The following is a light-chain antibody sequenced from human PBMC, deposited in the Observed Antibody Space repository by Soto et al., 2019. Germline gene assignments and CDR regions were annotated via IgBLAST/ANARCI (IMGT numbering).Light chain of an antibody. Sequence: DIQMTQSPSSVSASVGDRVTITCRASQSISSWLAWYQQKPGTVPRLLIYAASSLKDGVPSRFSGSGAGTEFTLTITSLQPEDFGTYYCQQGDSFPITFGQGTRLEIK. J-gene: IGKJ5*01. CDR1: QSISSW. V-gene: IGKV1-12*01. CDR3: QQGDSFPIT. CDR2: AAS.